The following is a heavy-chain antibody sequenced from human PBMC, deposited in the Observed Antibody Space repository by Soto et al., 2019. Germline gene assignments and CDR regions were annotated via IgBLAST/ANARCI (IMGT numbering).Heavy chain of an antibody. CDR2: ISASISST. D-gene: IGHD2-2*02. CDR3: ATRVSISSFAY. J-gene: IGHJ4*02. CDR1: GFTFSSYA. Sequence: EVQLLESGGGLVQPGGSLRLSCAASGFTFSSYAMSWVRQAPGKGLEWVSAISASISSTFYADSVKGRFTMSRDNSNNTLYLNMNSRRVEHTAVYYCATRVSISSFAYWGQGTLVSVSS. V-gene: IGHV3-23*01.